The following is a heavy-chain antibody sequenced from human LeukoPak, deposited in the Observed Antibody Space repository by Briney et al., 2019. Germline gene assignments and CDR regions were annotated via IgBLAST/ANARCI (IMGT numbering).Heavy chain of an antibody. CDR3: ARVNPTSSGFYAY. Sequence: GRSLRLSCAASGFTFSSYGMHWVRQAPGKGLEWVAVIWYDGSNKYYADSVKGRFTISRDNAKNSLYLQMNSLRAEDAAVYYCARVNPTSSGFYAYWGQGTLVTVSS. D-gene: IGHD3-22*01. CDR1: GFTFSSYG. CDR2: IWYDGSNK. J-gene: IGHJ4*02. V-gene: IGHV3-33*01.